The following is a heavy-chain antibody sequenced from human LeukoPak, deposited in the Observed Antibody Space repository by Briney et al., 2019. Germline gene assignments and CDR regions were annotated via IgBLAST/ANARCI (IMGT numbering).Heavy chain of an antibody. CDR2: ISSSSSYI. V-gene: IGHV3-21*01. Sequence: GGSLRLSCAASGFTFSSYSMNWVRQAPGKGLEWVSSISSSSSYIYYADSVKGRFTISRDNAKNSLYLQMNSLRAEDTAVYYCARVRGSSGWYSWFDPWGQGTLVTVSS. CDR1: GFTFSSYS. J-gene: IGHJ5*02. CDR3: ARVRGSSGWYSWFDP. D-gene: IGHD6-19*01.